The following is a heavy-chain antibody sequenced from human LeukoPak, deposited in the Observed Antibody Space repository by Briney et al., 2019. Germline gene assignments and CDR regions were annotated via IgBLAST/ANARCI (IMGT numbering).Heavy chain of an antibody. CDR2: ISDSGGST. J-gene: IGHJ6*02. Sequence: GGSLRLSCAASGFTFSTYAMSWVRQAPGKGLEWVSGISDSGGSTYYADSVKGRFTTSRDNSKNTLYLQMNSLRAEDTAVYYCAKGNIWFGEKYGMDVWGLGTTVTVSS. V-gene: IGHV3-23*01. CDR1: GFTFSTYA. CDR3: AKGNIWFGEKYGMDV. D-gene: IGHD3-10*01.